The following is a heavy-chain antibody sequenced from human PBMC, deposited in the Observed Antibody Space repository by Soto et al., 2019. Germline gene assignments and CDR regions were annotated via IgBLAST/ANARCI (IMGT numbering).Heavy chain of an antibody. CDR1: GGSVSSSEW. V-gene: IGHV4-30-4*02. D-gene: IGHD3-16*01. J-gene: IGHJ6*02. CDR3: ARVPSPFDFYYAMDV. CDR2: IFSSGTT. Sequence: SETLSLTCTVSGGSVSSSEWWSWIRQAPGKGLEWIGYIFSSGTTYYNPSLKSRLTMSLDTSQNQFSLKLNSVTAADTAVYFCARVPSPFDFYYAMDVWGQGTTVTVSS.